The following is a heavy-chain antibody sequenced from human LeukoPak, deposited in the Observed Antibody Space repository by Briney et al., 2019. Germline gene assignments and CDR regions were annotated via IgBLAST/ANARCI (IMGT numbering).Heavy chain of an antibody. CDR1: GNSFGDYY. CDR2: IYTSGST. Sequence: PSETLSLTCTVSGNSFGDYYWSWIRQPAGKGLEWIGRIYTSGSTTYNPSLKSRVTMSVDTSKSQFSLNLMSVTAADTAVYYCARGRGAAPVYYYGSGSYYSPWGQGTLVTVSS. D-gene: IGHD3-10*01. CDR3: ARGRGAAPVYYYGSGSYYSP. V-gene: IGHV4-4*07. J-gene: IGHJ4*02.